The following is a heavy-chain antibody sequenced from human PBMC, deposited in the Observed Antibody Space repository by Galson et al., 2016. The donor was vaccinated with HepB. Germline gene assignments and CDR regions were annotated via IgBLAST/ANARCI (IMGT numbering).Heavy chain of an antibody. CDR1: GYDFPMFW. CDR3: ARLCTYDSSGEFPFYFDY. Sequence: QSGAEVTKPGETLKISCKGSGYDFPMFWIGWVRQMPGIGLEWMGLIYPGDSDTRYRPSLEGQVTISVDTSTGTASLQWSSLKASDTAMYYCARLCTYDSSGEFPFYFDYWGQGTRVIVSS. J-gene: IGHJ4*02. D-gene: IGHD3-22*01. V-gene: IGHV5-51*01. CDR2: IYPGDSDT.